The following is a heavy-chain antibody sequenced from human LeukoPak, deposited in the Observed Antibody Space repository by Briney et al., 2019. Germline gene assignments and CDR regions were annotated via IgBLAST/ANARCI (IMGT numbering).Heavy chain of an antibody. V-gene: IGHV4-34*01. J-gene: IGHJ4*02. Sequence: SETLSLTCAVYGGSFSGYYWSWIRQPPGKGLEWIGEINHSGSTNYNPSLKSRVTISVDTSKNQFYLKLSSVTAADAAVYYCAVLPRDYWGQGTLVTVSS. CDR2: INHSGST. CDR1: GGSFSGYY. CDR3: AVLPRDY.